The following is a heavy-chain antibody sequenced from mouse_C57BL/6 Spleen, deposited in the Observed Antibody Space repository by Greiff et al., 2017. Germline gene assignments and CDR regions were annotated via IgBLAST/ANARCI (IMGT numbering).Heavy chain of an antibody. V-gene: IGHV5-17*01. D-gene: IGHD1-1*01. J-gene: IGHJ2*01. CDR1: GFTFSDYG. CDR3: ARDLRYYFDY. Sequence: EVMLVESGGGLVKPGGSLKLSCAASGFTFSDYGMHWVRQAPEKGLEWVAYISSGSSTIYYADTVTGRFTISRDNAKNTLFLQMTSLRSEDTAMYYCARDLRYYFDYWGQGTTLTVSS. CDR2: ISSGSSTI.